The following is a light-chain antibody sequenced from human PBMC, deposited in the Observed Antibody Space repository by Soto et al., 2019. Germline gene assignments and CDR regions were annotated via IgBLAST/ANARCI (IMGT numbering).Light chain of an antibody. Sequence: QSALTQPASVSGSPGQSITISCTGTSSDVGGYNYVSWYQQHPGKAPKLMIYDVSNRPSGVSNRFSGSKSGNTASLTISGPQAEDGADYYCSSYTSSSTEVFGGGTKVTAL. V-gene: IGLV2-14*01. CDR2: DVS. J-gene: IGLJ2*01. CDR3: SSYTSSSTEV. CDR1: SSDVGGYNY.